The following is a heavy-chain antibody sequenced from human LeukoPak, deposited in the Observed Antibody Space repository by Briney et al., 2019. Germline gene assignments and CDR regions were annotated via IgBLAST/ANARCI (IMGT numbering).Heavy chain of an antibody. CDR1: GGSMSSGTYY. J-gene: IGHJ3*02. V-gene: IGHV4-39*01. Sequence: PSETLSLTCTVSGGSMSSGTYYWGWIRQPPGKGLEWIASIRYLGSTFYNPSLQSRVTISVDTLKNQFSLKLSSVTAADTAVYYCARLKMDTLAARVNAFDIWGQGTMVTVSS. D-gene: IGHD6-25*01. CDR2: IRYLGST. CDR3: ARLKMDTLAARVNAFDI.